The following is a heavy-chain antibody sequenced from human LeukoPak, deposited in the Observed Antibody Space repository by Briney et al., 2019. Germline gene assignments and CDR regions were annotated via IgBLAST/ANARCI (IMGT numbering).Heavy chain of an antibody. CDR2: ISSSDTI. Sequence: GGSLRLSCAASGFTFSSYGMNWVRQAPGKGLEWVSYISSSDTIYYADSVKGRFTISRNNAKNSLYLQMNSLRDEDTAVYYCATGITMIRAEYFQHWGQGTLVTVSS. J-gene: IGHJ1*01. D-gene: IGHD3-10*01. CDR3: ATGITMIRAEYFQH. CDR1: GFTFSSYG. V-gene: IGHV3-48*02.